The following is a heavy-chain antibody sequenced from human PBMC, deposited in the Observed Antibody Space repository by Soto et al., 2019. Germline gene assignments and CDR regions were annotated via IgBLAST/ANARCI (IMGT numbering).Heavy chain of an antibody. CDR3: ARGGGYSSSSAGWGYYYYGMDV. CDR2: IIPIFGTA. J-gene: IGHJ6*02. V-gene: IGHV1-69*13. D-gene: IGHD6-6*01. CDR1: GGPFSSYA. Sequence: SVKVSCKASGGPFSSYAISWVRQAPGQGLEWMGGIIPIFGTANYAQKFQGRVTITADESTSTAYMELSSLRSEDTAVYYCARGGGYSSSSAGWGYYYYGMDVWGQGTTVTVSS.